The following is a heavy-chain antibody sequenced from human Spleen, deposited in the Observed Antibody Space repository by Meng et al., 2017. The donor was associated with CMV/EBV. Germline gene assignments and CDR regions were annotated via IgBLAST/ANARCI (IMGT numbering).Heavy chain of an antibody. CDR1: GFPFSDFY. Sequence: GESLKISCAASGFPFSDFYMGWIRQAPGKGLEWISYISSNNNFVYYEDSVRGRFTISRNNAKNLLHLQMNSLRADDTAVYYCARDVNYYYFAMDVWGQGTIVTVSS. J-gene: IGHJ6*02. CDR2: ISSNNNFV. D-gene: IGHD2/OR15-2a*01. V-gene: IGHV3-11*01. CDR3: ARDVNYYYFAMDV.